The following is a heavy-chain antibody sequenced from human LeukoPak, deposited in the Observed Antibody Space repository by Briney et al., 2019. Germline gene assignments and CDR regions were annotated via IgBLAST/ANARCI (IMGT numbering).Heavy chain of an antibody. CDR2: IYPGDSDT. V-gene: IGHV5-51*01. Sequence: NPGASLKISCKGSGYIFTSYWIGWGRQMPGKGLEWMGIIYPGDSDTRYSPSFRGQVTISADKSISTAYLQWSSLKASDTAMYYCAMTFGRVVGAKDAFDIWGQGTMVTVSS. D-gene: IGHD1-26*01. CDR3: AMTFGRVVGAKDAFDI. J-gene: IGHJ3*02. CDR1: GYIFTSYW.